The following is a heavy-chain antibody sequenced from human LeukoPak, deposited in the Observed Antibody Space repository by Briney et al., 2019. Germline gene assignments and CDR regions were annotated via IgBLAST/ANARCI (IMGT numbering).Heavy chain of an antibody. V-gene: IGHV4-39*01. D-gene: IGHD3-3*01. Sequence: SETLSLTCTVSAGFVSNSNYYWGWIRQPPGKGLEWIGSIYYSGSTYYNPSLESRVTISVDTSKNQFSLKLSSVTAADTAVYYCARGRKAIYDFWSGREYYFDYWGQGTLVTVSS. J-gene: IGHJ4*02. CDR3: ARGRKAIYDFWSGREYYFDY. CDR2: IYYSGST. CDR1: AGFVSNSNYY.